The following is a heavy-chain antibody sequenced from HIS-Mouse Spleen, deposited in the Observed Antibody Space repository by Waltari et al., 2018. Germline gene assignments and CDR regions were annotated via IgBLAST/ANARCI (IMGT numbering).Heavy chain of an antibody. CDR2: ISSNGGST. Sequence: SGGGLVQPGGSLRLSCAASGFTFSSYAMHWVRQAPGKGLEYVSAISSNGGSTYYANSVKGRFTISRDNSKNTLYLQMGSLRAEDMAVYYCARKSKRSLYFDYWGQGTLVTVSS. V-gene: IGHV3-64*01. CDR1: GFTFSSYA. J-gene: IGHJ4*02. CDR3: ARKSKRSLYFDY. D-gene: IGHD4-4*01.